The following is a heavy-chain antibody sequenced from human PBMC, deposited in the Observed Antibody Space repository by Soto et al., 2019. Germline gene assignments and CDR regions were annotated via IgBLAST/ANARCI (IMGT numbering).Heavy chain of an antibody. CDR1: GYTFPSYG. J-gene: IGHJ4*02. CDR3: ARDIVVVPAAIPTVTIDY. CDR2: ISAYNGNT. V-gene: IGHV1-18*01. Sequence: GAGVKVSWKASGYTFPSYGISWVRQAPGQGLEWMGWISAYNGNTNYAQKLQGRVTMTTDTSTSTAYMELRSLRSDDTAVYYCARDIVVVPAAIPTVTIDYWGQGTLVTVSS. D-gene: IGHD2-2*01.